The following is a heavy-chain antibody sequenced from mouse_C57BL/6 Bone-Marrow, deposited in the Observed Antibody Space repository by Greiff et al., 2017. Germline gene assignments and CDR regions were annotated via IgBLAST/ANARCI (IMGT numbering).Heavy chain of an antibody. CDR3: ASSGYYYGSSYWYFDV. CDR1: GYTFTSYW. Sequence: VQLQQPGAELVMPGASVKLSCKASGYTFTSYWMHWVKQRPGQGLEWIGEIDPSDSYTNYNQKFKGKSTLTVDKSSSTAYMQLSSLTSEDSAVYYCASSGYYYGSSYWYFDVWGTGTTVTVSS. J-gene: IGHJ1*03. D-gene: IGHD1-1*01. V-gene: IGHV1-69*01. CDR2: IDPSDSYT.